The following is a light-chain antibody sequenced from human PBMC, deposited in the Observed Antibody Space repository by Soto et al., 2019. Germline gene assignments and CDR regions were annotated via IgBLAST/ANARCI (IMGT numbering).Light chain of an antibody. V-gene: IGLV2-14*03. Sequence: QSVLTQPASVSGAPGQSITISCTGTSNDVGGYKYVSWYQQRPGTAPKLIMFEVNNRPSGVSDRFSGSRSANTASLTISGLQAQDEADYYCAAWDGSLNGWVFGGGTKLTVL. CDR3: AAWDGSLNGWV. J-gene: IGLJ3*02. CDR2: EVN. CDR1: SNDVGGYKY.